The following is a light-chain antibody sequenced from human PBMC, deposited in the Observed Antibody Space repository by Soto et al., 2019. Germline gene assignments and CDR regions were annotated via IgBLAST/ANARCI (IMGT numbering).Light chain of an antibody. CDR1: HSISTW. CDR2: DAA. V-gene: IGKV1-5*01. Sequence: DIQMTQSPSTLSASVGDRVTITCRSSHSISTWLAWYQQKPGKAPELLIFDAASLESGVPSRFSGSGYGTAYTLTISSLQPDDFATYYGQHYNTYPLTFGGGTKVEIK. J-gene: IGKJ4*01. CDR3: QHYNTYPLT.